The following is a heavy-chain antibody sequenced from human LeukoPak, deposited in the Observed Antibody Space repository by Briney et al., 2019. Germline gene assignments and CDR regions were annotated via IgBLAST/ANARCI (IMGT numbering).Heavy chain of an antibody. CDR2: ISGSGGST. V-gene: IGHV3-23*01. CDR3: AKVLNSGPAFS. CDR1: GGSISSSSYY. Sequence: ETLSLTCTVSGGSISSSSYYWGWVRQAPGKGLEWVSAISGSGGSTYYADSVKGRFTISRDNSKNTLYLQMNSLRAEDTAVYYCAKVLNSGPAFSWGQGTLVTVSS. D-gene: IGHD5-12*01. J-gene: IGHJ4*02.